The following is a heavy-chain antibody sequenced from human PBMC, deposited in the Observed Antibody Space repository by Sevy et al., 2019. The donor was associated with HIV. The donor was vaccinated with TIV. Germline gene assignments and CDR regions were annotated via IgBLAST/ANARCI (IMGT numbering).Heavy chain of an antibody. V-gene: IGHV3-21*01. CDR3: ASLYNGFDY. J-gene: IGHJ4*02. CDR2: ISSSSTYI. Sequence: GGSLRLSCAASGFTFSSYKMIWVRQAPGKGLEWVSSISSSSTYISYAGSVKGRFTICRDNAENSLFLQMNSLGAEDTAVYYCASLYNGFDYWGQGTLVTVSS. CDR1: GFTFSSYK. D-gene: IGHD1-20*01.